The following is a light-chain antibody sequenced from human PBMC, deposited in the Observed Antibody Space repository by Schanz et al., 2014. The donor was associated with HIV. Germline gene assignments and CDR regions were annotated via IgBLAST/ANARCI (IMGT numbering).Light chain of an antibody. CDR2: DAS. J-gene: IGKJ3*01. V-gene: IGKV1-33*01. Sequence: DIQMTQSPSSLSASVGDRVTITCQASQDISNYLNMYHQKPGKPPKILIYDASNLETGVPSRFSGSGSGTDFTFTISSLQPEDFGTYYCLQDYNYPFTFGPGTKVEIK. CDR1: QDISNY. CDR3: LQDYNYPFT.